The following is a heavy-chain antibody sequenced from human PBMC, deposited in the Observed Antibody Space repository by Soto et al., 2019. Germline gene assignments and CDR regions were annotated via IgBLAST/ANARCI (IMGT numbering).Heavy chain of an antibody. CDR1: GGSISSYY. CDR3: ARDRYFDWLFSSGYYYGMDV. V-gene: IGHV4-59*01. CDR2: IYYSGST. Sequence: PSETLSLTCTVSGGSISSYYWSWIRQPPGKGLEWIGYIYYSGSTNYNPSLKSRVTISVGTSKNQFSLKLSSVTAADTAVYYCARDRYFDWLFSSGYYYGMDVWGQGTTVTVSS. J-gene: IGHJ6*02. D-gene: IGHD3-9*01.